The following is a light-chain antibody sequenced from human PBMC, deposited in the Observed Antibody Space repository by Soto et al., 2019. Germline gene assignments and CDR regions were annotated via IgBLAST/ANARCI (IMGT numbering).Light chain of an antibody. CDR3: QQYNSSPPEFT. J-gene: IGKJ3*01. CDR1: QSVSSSY. V-gene: IGKV3-20*01. CDR2: GAS. Sequence: EIVLTQSRGTLSLSPGERATLSCRARQSVSSSYLAWYQQRPGQAPRLLIFGASYRATGIPDRFSGSGSGTDFTLTISRLEPEDFAVYYCQQYNSSPPEFTFGPGTKVDSK.